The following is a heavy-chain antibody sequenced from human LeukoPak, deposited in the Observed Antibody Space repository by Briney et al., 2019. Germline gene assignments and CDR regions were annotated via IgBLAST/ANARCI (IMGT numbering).Heavy chain of an antibody. CDR3: ARAYDYGDAGLPRD. CDR2: ISTYNGNT. J-gene: IGHJ4*02. CDR1: GYTFTTRG. D-gene: IGHD4-17*01. V-gene: IGHV1-18*01. Sequence: ASVKFCCKASGYTFTTRGISCLRQAPGQGLELMGWISTYNGNTNYAQKLQGRVTMTTDTSTSTAYMELRSLTSDDTAVYYCARAYDYGDAGLPRDWGQGTLVTVSS.